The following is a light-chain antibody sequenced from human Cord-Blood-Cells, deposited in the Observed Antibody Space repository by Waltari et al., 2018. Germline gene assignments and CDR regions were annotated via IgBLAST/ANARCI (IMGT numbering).Light chain of an antibody. J-gene: IGLJ1*01. Sequence: QSALTQPASVSGSPGQSLTISCTGTSSDVGGYNYVSWYQQHPSKAPKLMIYDGSNRPSGVSIRFSGSKSGNTASLTISGLQAEDEADYYCSSYTSSSTYVFGTGTKVTVL. CDR1: SSDVGGYNY. CDR3: SSYTSSSTYV. V-gene: IGLV2-14*01. CDR2: DGS.